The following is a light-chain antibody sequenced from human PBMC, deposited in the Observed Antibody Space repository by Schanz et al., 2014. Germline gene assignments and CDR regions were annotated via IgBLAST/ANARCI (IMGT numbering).Light chain of an antibody. Sequence: EIALTQSPGTLSLSPGERATLSCRASQSVSSTYLAWYQQKPGQAPRLLIFGASTRATGVAARFRGSGSGTQFTLTISSLEPEDFAVYYCQQRSNWLPEFTFGPGTKVDIK. CDR3: QQRSNWLPEFT. V-gene: IGKV3D-20*02. J-gene: IGKJ3*01. CDR2: GAS. CDR1: QSVSSTY.